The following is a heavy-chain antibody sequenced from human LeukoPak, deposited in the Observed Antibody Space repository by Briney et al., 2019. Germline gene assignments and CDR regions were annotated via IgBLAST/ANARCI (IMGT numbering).Heavy chain of an antibody. CDR1: GGSISSGGYY. D-gene: IGHD5-18*01. CDR2: IYYSGST. V-gene: IGHV4-31*03. CDR3: GGTGYSYGTFDY. Sequence: SETLSLTCTVSGGSISSGGYYWSWIRQHPGKGLEWIGYIYYSGSTYYNPSLKSRVTISVDTSKNQFSLKLSSVTAADTAVYYCGGTGYSYGTFDYWGQGTLVTVPS. J-gene: IGHJ4*02.